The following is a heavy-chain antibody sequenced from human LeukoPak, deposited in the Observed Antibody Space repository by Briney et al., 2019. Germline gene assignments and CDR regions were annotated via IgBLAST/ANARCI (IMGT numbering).Heavy chain of an antibody. J-gene: IGHJ6*02. Sequence: PGGSLRLSCAASGFTFSSYAMHWVRQAPGKGLEWVAVISYDGSNKCYADSVKGRFTISRDNSKNTLYLQMNSLRAEDTAVYYCARDLYDSAENYYYGMDVWGQGTTVTVSS. D-gene: IGHD5/OR15-5a*01. V-gene: IGHV3-30-3*01. CDR3: ARDLYDSAENYYYGMDV. CDR2: ISYDGSNK. CDR1: GFTFSSYA.